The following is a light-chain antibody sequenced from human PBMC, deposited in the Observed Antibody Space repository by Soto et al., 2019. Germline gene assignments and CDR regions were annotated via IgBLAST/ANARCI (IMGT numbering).Light chain of an antibody. V-gene: IGKV3-11*01. CDR3: HQRSNWPLT. Sequence: EIVLTQSPATLSLSPGERATLSCRASQSISTYLAWLQQKPGQAPSLLIYDASDRATGIPARFSGSGSGTDFTLTISSLAPEDFAVYYCHQRSNWPLTFGGGTKVEIK. CDR2: DAS. J-gene: IGKJ4*01. CDR1: QSISTY.